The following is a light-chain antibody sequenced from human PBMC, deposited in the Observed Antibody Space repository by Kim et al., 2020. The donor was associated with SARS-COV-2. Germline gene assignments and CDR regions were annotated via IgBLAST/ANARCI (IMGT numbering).Light chain of an antibody. CDR1: QSGSSN. CDR2: GAS. V-gene: IGKV3-15*01. J-gene: IGKJ2*01. Sequence: SGCPGERATLSCRASQSGSSNLAWYQQKPGQAPRLLIYGASTRATGIPARFSGSGSGTEFTLTISSLQSEDFAVYYCQQYNNWGYTFGQGTKLEI. CDR3: QQYNNWGYT.